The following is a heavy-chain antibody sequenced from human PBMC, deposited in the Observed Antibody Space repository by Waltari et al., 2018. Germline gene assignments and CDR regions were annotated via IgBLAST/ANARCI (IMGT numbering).Heavy chain of an antibody. CDR1: GSTFSSYW. J-gene: IGHJ4*02. D-gene: IGHD3-3*01. V-gene: IGHV3-7*01. CDR2: IKQDGSEK. CDR3: TYDFWSGYFRFDY. Sequence: EVQLVESGGGLVQPGGSLRLSCAASGSTFSSYWMSWVRQAPGKCLEWVANIKQDGSEKYYVVSVKGRFTISRDNAKNSLYLQMNSLRAEDTAVYYCTYDFWSGYFRFDYWGQGTLVTVSS.